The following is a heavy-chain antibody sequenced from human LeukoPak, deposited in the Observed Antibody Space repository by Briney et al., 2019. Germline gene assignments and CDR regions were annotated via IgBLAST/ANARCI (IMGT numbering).Heavy chain of an antibody. CDR1: GGSISSRSYY. J-gene: IGHJ4*02. V-gene: IGHV4-39*01. CDR3: ASENCSGTSCSSFDY. CDR2: IFYSGTT. D-gene: IGHD2-2*01. Sequence: SETLSLTCTVSGGSISSRSYYWGWIRQPPGKGLGWIGSIFYSGTTYYNPSLKSRVTISVDTSKNQFSLRLSSVTAADTAVYYCASENCSGTSCSSFDYWGQGTLVTVSS.